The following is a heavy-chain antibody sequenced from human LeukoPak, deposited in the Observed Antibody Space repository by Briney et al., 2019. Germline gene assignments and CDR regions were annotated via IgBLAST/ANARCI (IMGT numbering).Heavy chain of an antibody. Sequence: SQTLSLTCTVSGGSISSGGYYWSWIRQHPGKGLEWIGYIYYSGSTYYNPSLKSRVTISVDTSKNQFSLKLSSVTAADTAVYYCARQSDYYDSSGYYLDYWGQGTLVTVSS. V-gene: IGHV4-31*03. J-gene: IGHJ4*02. CDR1: GGSISSGGYY. CDR2: IYYSGST. D-gene: IGHD3-22*01. CDR3: ARQSDYYDSSGYYLDY.